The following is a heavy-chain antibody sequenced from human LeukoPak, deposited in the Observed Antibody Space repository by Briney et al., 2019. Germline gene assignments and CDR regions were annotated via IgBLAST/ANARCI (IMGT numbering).Heavy chain of an antibody. CDR2: IYNSGTT. Sequence: PGGSLRLSCAASGFSVSSNYMSWVRQAPGKGLEWVAVIYNSGTTKYADSVEGRFTIARDSSNNTLYLQMNSLRAEDTAVYYCARGQTRTYSTPEFDYWGQGTLVTVSS. CDR3: ARGQTRTYSTPEFDY. J-gene: IGHJ4*02. D-gene: IGHD2-15*01. V-gene: IGHV3-53*01. CDR1: GFSVSSNY.